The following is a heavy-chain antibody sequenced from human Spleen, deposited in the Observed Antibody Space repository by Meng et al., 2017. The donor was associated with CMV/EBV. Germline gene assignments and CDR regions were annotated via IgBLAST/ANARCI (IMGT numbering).Heavy chain of an antibody. Sequence: GESLKISCKGSGYSFTTYWIGWVRQMPGKGLEWMGIIYPGDSDTRYSPSFQGQVTISADKSISTAYLQWGSLKASDTAMYYCARQEYSSSGDPYYYYGMDVWGQGTTVTVSS. CDR2: IYPGDSDT. CDR3: ARQEYSSSGDPYYYYGMDV. V-gene: IGHV5-51*01. J-gene: IGHJ6*02. CDR1: GYSFTTYW. D-gene: IGHD6-6*01.